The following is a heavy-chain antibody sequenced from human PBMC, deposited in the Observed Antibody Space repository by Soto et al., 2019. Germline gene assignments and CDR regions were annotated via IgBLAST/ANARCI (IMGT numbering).Heavy chain of an antibody. CDR1: GYTFINYA. Sequence: QVQLVQSGAEVKKPGASVRVSCEASGYTFINYAINWVRQAPGQGLEWMGWIRVENDKTRGKTECAQKFQGRVTMTTDTSTTTAYLELGTLGSDDTAMYYCARGARPLAESEDAYTPFDFWGQGTLVTVSS. V-gene: IGHV1-18*01. J-gene: IGHJ4*02. CDR3: ARGARPLAESEDAYTPFDF. D-gene: IGHD2-2*01. CDR2: IRVENDKTRGKT.